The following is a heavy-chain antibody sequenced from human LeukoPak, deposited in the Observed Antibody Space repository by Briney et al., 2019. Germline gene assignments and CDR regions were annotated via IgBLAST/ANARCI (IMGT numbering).Heavy chain of an antibody. J-gene: IGHJ4*02. CDR2: IDSDGSGT. V-gene: IGHV3-74*01. CDR3: STVEHF. D-gene: IGHD1/OR15-1a*01. CDR1: GLTLSGYW. Sequence: GGSLRLSCPASGLTLSGYWMHWVRQIPGKGLVWVSRIDSDGSGTSYADSVKGRFTISRDDVKNMLYLQMNSLRVEDTGLYYCSTVEHFWGQGTLVIVSS.